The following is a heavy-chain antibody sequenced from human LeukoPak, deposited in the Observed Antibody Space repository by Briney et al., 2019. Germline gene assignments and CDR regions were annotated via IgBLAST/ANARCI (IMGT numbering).Heavy chain of an antibody. V-gene: IGHV3-30*19. CDR3: ATPSYYYGSGSYYNGGTSTYDN. J-gene: IGHJ4*02. CDR1: GFSFQSHG. CDR2: ISYDGSNK. D-gene: IGHD3-10*01. Sequence: GRSLRLSCAASGFSFQSHGMHWVRQAPGKGLEWVAVISYDGSNKNYADSVKGRFTISRDNSKNTLFLQMNSLRAEDTAVYYCATPSYYYGSGSYYNGGTSTYDNWGQGTLVTVSS.